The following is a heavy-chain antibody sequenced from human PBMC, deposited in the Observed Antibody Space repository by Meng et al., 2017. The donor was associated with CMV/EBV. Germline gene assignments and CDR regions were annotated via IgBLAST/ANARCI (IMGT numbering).Heavy chain of an antibody. Sequence: GESLKISCAASGFTFSNSDMNWVRQAPGKGLEWVAFIRYDGSNKYYADSVKGRFTISRDNSKNTLYLQMNSLRAEDTAVYYCAKERGWELLGLFDYWGQGTLVTVSS. CDR2: IRYDGSNK. V-gene: IGHV3-30*02. CDR1: GFTFSNSD. D-gene: IGHD1-26*01. J-gene: IGHJ4*02. CDR3: AKERGWELLGLFDY.